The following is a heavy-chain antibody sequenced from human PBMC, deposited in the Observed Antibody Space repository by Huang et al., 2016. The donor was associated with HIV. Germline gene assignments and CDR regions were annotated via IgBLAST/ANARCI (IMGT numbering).Heavy chain of an antibody. D-gene: IGHD5-18*01. CDR1: GGTVSSFS. V-gene: IGHV1-69*13. CDR3: ARGVGNSNRGFDI. CDR2: ISPLNGTT. J-gene: IGHJ4*02. Sequence: QVQLVQSGAEMKKSGSSVKVSCKASGGTVSSFSFTWVRQAPGHGLEWMRGISPLNGTTDLAQKFRGSVTLTADESTNTAFMELSGLTSQDTAGYYCARGVGNSNRGFDIWGQGTLVTVS.